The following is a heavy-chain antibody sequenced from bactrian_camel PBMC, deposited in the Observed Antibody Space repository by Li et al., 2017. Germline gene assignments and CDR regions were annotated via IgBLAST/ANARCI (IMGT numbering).Heavy chain of an antibody. CDR1: GYTYTTHC. CDR2: IDPDGSPI. Sequence: DVQLVESGGGSAQAGGSLRLSCAAAGYTYTTHCLGWFRQAPGKEREGVAVIDPDGSPIYYADSVKGRFTVSRDNGNNTLYLQMNSLKPEDTAIYYCAALYTGISGCYSTSLAPASFDYWGRGPRSPSP. V-gene: IGHV3S31*01. D-gene: IGHD2*01. J-gene: IGHJ4*01.